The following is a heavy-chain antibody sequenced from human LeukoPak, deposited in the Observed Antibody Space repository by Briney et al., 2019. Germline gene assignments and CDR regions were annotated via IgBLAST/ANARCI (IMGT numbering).Heavy chain of an antibody. Sequence: GGSLRLSCAASGFTVSSNYMSWVRQAPGKGLEWVSVVYSGGNTYYGDSVKGRFTISRDNSKNTLYLQMNSLRAEDTAVYYCARGGSSYNDDSSGYYFDYWGQGTLVTVSS. V-gene: IGHV3-66*01. D-gene: IGHD3-22*01. J-gene: IGHJ4*02. CDR2: VYSGGNT. CDR3: ARGGSSYNDDSSGYYFDY. CDR1: GFTVSSNY.